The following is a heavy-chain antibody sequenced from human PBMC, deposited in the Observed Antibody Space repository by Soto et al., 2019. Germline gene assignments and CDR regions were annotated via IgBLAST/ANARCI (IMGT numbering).Heavy chain of an antibody. Sequence: SETLSLTCSVSGASISGSEWWNWVRQPPGKGLEWIGEISHSGTTIYNPSLKSRVTISMDESQNHFSLKLTSVTAADTAVYFCARDFKAPNNAWAFDYWGQGALVTVSS. CDR3: ARDFKAPNNAWAFDY. J-gene: IGHJ4*02. CDR1: GASISGSEW. CDR2: ISHSGTT. V-gene: IGHV4-4*02. D-gene: IGHD3-16*01.